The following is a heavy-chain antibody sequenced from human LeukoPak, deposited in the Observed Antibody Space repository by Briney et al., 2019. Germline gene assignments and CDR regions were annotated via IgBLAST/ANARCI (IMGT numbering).Heavy chain of an antibody. CDR1: GGTFSSYA. D-gene: IGHD3-22*01. CDR2: IIPIFGTA. J-gene: IGHJ4*02. V-gene: IGHV1-69*05. Sequence: SVNVSCKASGGTFSSYAISWVRQAPGQGLEWMGGIIPIFGTANYAQKFQGRVTITTDESTSTAYMELSSLRSEDTAVYYCARIVYDSSGYPYYFDYWGQGTLVTVSS. CDR3: ARIVYDSSGYPYYFDY.